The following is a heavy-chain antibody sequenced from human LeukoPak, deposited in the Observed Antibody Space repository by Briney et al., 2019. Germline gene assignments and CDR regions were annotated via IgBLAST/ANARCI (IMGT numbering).Heavy chain of an antibody. D-gene: IGHD6-19*01. CDR1: GYSFTSHW. CDR3: GRAVYSSGWAYYFDY. Sequence: PGESLKIPCKSSGYSFTSHWIGWVRQMPGKGLEWMGIIYPGDSDTRYGASFQGQVTISADKSISTAYLQWSSLEASDTAMYYCGRAVYSSGWAYYFDYWGQGTLVTVSS. J-gene: IGHJ4*02. V-gene: IGHV5-51*01. CDR2: IYPGDSDT.